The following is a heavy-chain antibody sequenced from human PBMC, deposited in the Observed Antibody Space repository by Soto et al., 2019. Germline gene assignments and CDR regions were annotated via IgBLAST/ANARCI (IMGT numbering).Heavy chain of an antibody. V-gene: IGHV3-15*01. D-gene: IGHD2-2*01. CDR3: ARDPSIVLVPAATYYYYYYGMDV. J-gene: IGHJ6*02. CDR2: IKSKTDGGTT. CDR1: GFTFSNAW. Sequence: GGSLRLSCAASGFTFSNAWMSWVRQAPGKGLEWIGRIKSKTDGGTTDYAATVKGRFTISRDYSNISLYLQMNSLKTEDTAVYYCARDPSIVLVPAATYYYYYYGMDVWGQGT.